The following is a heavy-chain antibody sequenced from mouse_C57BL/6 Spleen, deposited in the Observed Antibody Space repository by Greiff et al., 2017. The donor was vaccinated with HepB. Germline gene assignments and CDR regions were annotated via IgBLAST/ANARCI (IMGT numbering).Heavy chain of an antibody. CDR1: GFSFNTYA. D-gene: IGHD2-4*01. V-gene: IGHV10-1*01. CDR2: IRSKSNNYAT. CDR3: VSYYDYDWFAY. Sequence: EVKVVESGGGLVQPKGSLKLSCAASGFSFNTYAMNWVRQAPGKGLEWVARIRSKSNNYATYYADSVKDRFTISRDDSESMLYLQMNNLKTEDTAMYYCVSYYDYDWFAYWGQGTLVTVSA. J-gene: IGHJ3*01.